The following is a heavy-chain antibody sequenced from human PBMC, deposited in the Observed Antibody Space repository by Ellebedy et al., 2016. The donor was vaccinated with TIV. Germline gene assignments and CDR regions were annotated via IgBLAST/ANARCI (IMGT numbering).Heavy chain of an antibody. Sequence: GESLKISCVVSGFTFSSYSMNWVRQAPGKGLEWVSSISSSSNYVYYADSVKGRFTISRDNSKETLFLQMNSLRADDTDIYFCARDPVGVGPAFDVWGQGTMVTVSS. CDR3: ARDPVGVGPAFDV. V-gene: IGHV3-21*04. J-gene: IGHJ3*01. CDR1: GFTFSSYS. D-gene: IGHD4-23*01. CDR2: ISSSSNYV.